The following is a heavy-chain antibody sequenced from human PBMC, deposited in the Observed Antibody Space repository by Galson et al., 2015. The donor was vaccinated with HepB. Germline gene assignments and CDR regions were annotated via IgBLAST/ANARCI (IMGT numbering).Heavy chain of an antibody. J-gene: IGHJ4*02. CDR1: GFTLSDHY. CDR3: VSRLEIWYFVC. V-gene: IGHV3-72*01. Sequence: SLRLSCAVSGFTLSDHYMDWVRQAPGKGLEWVGRTKNKGDNYATEYAASVKGSFTILRDDSKNSLYLQMNSLSTENTAVYYCVSRLEIWYFVCWGQEALVAPSS. CDR2: TKNKGDNYAT. D-gene: IGHD1-1*01.